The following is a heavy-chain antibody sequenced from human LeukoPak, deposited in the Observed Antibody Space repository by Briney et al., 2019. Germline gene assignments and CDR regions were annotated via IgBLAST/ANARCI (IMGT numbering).Heavy chain of an antibody. Sequence: GGSLRLSCAASGFTFSSYGMHWVRQAPGKGLEWVAFIRYDGSNKYYVDSVKGRFTISRDNSKYTLYLQMNSLRAEDTDVYYCATGSSSGCYGRFDYWGQGILVTVSS. CDR3: ATGSSSGCYGRFDY. D-gene: IGHD6-19*01. CDR2: IRYDGSNK. J-gene: IGHJ4*02. V-gene: IGHV3-30*02. CDR1: GFTFSSYG.